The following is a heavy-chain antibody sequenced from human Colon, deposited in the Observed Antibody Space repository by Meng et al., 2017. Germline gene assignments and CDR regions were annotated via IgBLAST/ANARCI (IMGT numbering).Heavy chain of an antibody. CDR1: GGSVTDAH. D-gene: IGHD3-10*01. J-gene: IGHJ5*01. V-gene: IGHV4-34*01. Sequence: QVQIQQWGTGLLKPSETLSLTCAVYGGSVTDAHWSWVRQPPGKGLEWIGEINHDGITNYNPSLKSRVTIFVDTSKDQFSLTLRSVTAADTAVYYCARNNIKSFFGSSNYRLYNYFDPWGQGTLVTVSS. CDR3: ARNNIKSFFGSSNYRLYNYFDP. CDR2: INHDGIT.